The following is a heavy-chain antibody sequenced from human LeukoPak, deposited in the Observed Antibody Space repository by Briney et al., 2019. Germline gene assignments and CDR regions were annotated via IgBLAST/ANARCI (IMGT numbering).Heavy chain of an antibody. Sequence: PGGSLRLSCAASGFTVSSNYMSWVRQAPGKGLEWVSVIYSGGSTYYADSVKGRFTISRDNSKNTLYLQMNSLRAEDTAVYYCARDTKIQDSGDLVTDYWGQGTLVTVSS. V-gene: IGHV3-53*01. CDR3: ARDTKIQDSGDLVTDY. J-gene: IGHJ4*02. CDR2: IYSGGST. D-gene: IGHD3-9*01. CDR1: GFTVSSNY.